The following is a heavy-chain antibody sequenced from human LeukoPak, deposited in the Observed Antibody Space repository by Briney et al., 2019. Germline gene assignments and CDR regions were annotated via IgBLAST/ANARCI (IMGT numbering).Heavy chain of an antibody. D-gene: IGHD6-13*01. Sequence: GGTLRLPCAASGFTFSSYAMSWVRQAPGKGLEWVSAISGSGGSTYYADSVKDRFTISRDNSKNTLYLQMNSLRAEDTAVYYCAKDPLPYSSSWGPFDYWGQGTLVTVSS. CDR2: ISGSGGST. CDR3: AKDPLPYSSSWGPFDY. V-gene: IGHV3-23*01. J-gene: IGHJ4*02. CDR1: GFTFSSYA.